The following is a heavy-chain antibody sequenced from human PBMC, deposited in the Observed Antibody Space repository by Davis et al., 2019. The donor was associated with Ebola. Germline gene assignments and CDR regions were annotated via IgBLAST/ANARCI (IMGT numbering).Heavy chain of an antibody. CDR1: GYTFTSYH. D-gene: IGHD5-24*01. CDR3: AREFRDGYNHYYFDY. CDR2: INPSGGST. V-gene: IGHV1-46*01. J-gene: IGHJ4*02. Sequence: ASVKVSCKASGYTFTSYHMNWVRQAPGQGLEWMGIINPSGGSTSYAQKFQGRVTMTRDTSTSTVYMELSSLRSEDTAVYYCAREFRDGYNHYYFDYWGQGTLVTVSS.